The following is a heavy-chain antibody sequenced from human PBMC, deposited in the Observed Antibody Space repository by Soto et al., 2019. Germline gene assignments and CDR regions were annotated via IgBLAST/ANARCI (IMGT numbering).Heavy chain of an antibody. J-gene: IGHJ4*02. D-gene: IGHD5-12*01. V-gene: IGHV3-15*01. CDR1: SVSNAW. Sequence: SVSNAWMSWVRQAPGKGLEWVGRIKSKTDGGTTDYAAPVKGRFTISRDDSKNTLYLQMNSLKTEDTAVYYCTSSYIVADYWGQGTLVTVSS. CDR3: TSSYIVADY. CDR2: IKSKTDGGTT.